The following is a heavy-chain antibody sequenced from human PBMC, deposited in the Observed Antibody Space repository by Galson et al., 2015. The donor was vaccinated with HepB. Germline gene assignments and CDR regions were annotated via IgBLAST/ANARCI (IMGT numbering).Heavy chain of an antibody. Sequence: SLRLSCAASGFTFSSYAMSWVRQAPGKGLEWVSAISGSGGSTYYADSVKGRFTISRDNSKNTLYLQMNSLRAEDTAVYYCAKANPYFTIFGVLFDYWGQGTLVTVSP. CDR1: GFTFSSYA. CDR2: ISGSGGST. V-gene: IGHV3-23*01. D-gene: IGHD3-3*01. J-gene: IGHJ4*02. CDR3: AKANPYFTIFGVLFDY.